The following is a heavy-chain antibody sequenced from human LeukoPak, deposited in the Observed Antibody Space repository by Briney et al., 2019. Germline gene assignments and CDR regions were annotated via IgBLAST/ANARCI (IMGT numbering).Heavy chain of an antibody. CDR2: INHSGST. J-gene: IGHJ4*02. Sequence: SETLSLTCAVYGGSFSGYCWSWLRQPPGKGLEWIGGINHSGSTNYNPSLKSRVTISVDTSKNQFSLKLSSVTAADTAVYYCARGRVRITFGGVIVMPPYFDYWGQGTLVTVSS. CDR1: GGSFSGYC. V-gene: IGHV4-34*01. D-gene: IGHD3-16*02. CDR3: ARGRVRITFGGVIVMPPYFDY.